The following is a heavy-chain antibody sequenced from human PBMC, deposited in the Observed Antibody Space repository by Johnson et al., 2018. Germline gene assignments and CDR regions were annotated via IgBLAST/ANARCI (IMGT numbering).Heavy chain of an antibody. CDR3: ARAEGRSSSSTSILMDV. CDR2: IKSKTDGGTT. Sequence: VQLVESGGGLVKPGGSLRLSCAASGSTFSNAWMNWVRQAPGKGLEWVGRIKSKTDGGTTDYAAPGKGRCTISRDDSKNTLYLQMNSLKIEDTAVYYCARAEGRSSSSTSILMDVWGQGTTVTVSS. D-gene: IGHD2-2*01. CDR1: GSTFSNAW. V-gene: IGHV3-15*07. J-gene: IGHJ6*02.